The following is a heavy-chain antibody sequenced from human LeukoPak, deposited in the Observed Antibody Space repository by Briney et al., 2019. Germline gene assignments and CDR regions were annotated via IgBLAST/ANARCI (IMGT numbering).Heavy chain of an antibody. D-gene: IGHD6-13*01. CDR2: TYYRSKWYN. J-gene: IGHJ5*02. CDR1: GDSVSSNSAA. Sequence: PSQTLSLTCAISGDSVSSNSAAWNWLRQSPSRGLEWLGRTYYRSKWYNDYAVSVKSRITINPDTSKNQFSLQLNSVTPEDTAVYYCARGYSSWRANWFDPWGQGTLVTVSS. CDR3: ARGYSSWRANWFDP. V-gene: IGHV6-1*01.